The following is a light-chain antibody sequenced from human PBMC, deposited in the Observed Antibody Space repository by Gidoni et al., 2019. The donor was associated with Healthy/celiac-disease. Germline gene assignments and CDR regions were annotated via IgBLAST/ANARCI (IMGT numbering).Light chain of an antibody. CDR1: QSVSSSY. J-gene: IGKJ5*01. CDR2: GAS. CDR3: QQYGSSPPRIT. V-gene: IGKV3-20*01. Sequence: EIVFTQSPSTLSLSPGEIATLSCRASQSVSSSYLAWYQQKPGQAPRLLIYGASTRATGIPDRFSGSGSGTDFTLTISRLDPEDFAVYYCQQYGSSPPRITFGQGTRLEIK.